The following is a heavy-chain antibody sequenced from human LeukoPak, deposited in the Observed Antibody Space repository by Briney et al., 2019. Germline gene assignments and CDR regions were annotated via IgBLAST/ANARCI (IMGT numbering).Heavy chain of an antibody. J-gene: IGHJ4*02. Sequence: PSETLSLTCTVSGGSISSSSYYWGWIRQPPGKGLEWIGSIYYSGSTYYNPSLKSRVTISVDTSKNQFSLKLSSVTAADTAVYYCASQRGDFDYWGQGTLVAVSS. D-gene: IGHD3-16*01. CDR2: IYYSGST. V-gene: IGHV4-39*01. CDR3: ASQRGDFDY. CDR1: GGSISSSSYY.